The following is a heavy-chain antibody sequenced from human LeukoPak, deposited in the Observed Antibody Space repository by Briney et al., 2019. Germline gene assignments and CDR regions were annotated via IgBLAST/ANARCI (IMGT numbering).Heavy chain of an antibody. Sequence: SETLSLTCAVYGGSFSGYYWSWIRQPPGKGLEWIGEINHSGSTNYIPSLKSRVSISVDTSRNQFSLKLSSVTAADTAVYYCATNPGGYCSSTRCYGEAPWGQGTLVTVSS. CDR3: ATNPGGYCSSTRCYGEAP. J-gene: IGHJ5*02. CDR2: INHSGST. CDR1: GGSFSGYY. V-gene: IGHV4-34*01. D-gene: IGHD2-2*01.